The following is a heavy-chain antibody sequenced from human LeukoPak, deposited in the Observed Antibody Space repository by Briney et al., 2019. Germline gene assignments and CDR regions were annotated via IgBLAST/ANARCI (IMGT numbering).Heavy chain of an antibody. CDR2: ISHDGSNK. CDR3: ANDYSSYYSYAMDV. J-gene: IGHJ6*02. CDR1: GLTLRSYG. D-gene: IGHD4-11*01. Sequence: GGSLRLSCAASGLTLRSYGMHWVRQAPGKGLEWVAVISHDGSNKDYSDSVKGRFTISRDNSRNTLYLQMNSLRAEDTAVYYCANDYSSYYSYAMDVWGQGTTVTVSS. V-gene: IGHV3-30*18.